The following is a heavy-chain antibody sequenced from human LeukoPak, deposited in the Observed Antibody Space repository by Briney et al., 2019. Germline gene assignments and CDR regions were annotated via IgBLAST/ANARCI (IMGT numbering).Heavy chain of an antibody. J-gene: IGHJ4*02. CDR3: ARTYYDFWSGYLTLGY. CDR1: GYTFTGYY. V-gene: IGHV1-2*02. D-gene: IGHD3-3*01. CDR2: INPNSGGT. Sequence: GASVKVSCKASGYTFTGYYMHWVRQAPGQGLEWMGWINPNSGGTNYAQKFQGRVTITRDTSISTAYMELSRLRSDDTAVYYCARTYYDFWSGYLTLGYWGQGTLVTVSS.